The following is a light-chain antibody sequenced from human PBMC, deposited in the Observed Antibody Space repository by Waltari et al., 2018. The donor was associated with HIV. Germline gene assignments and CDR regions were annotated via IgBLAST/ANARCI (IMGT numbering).Light chain of an antibody. J-gene: IGLJ3*02. Sequence: QSALTHPRPVSGSPGHSISISCTGTSSDVGGFKYVSWYQQYPGEVPKLMIYVFTKRPSWVPDRFSGSKSGNSASLTISGLQAEDEADYYCCSYAGVYTRWVFGGGTKLTVL. CDR1: SSDVGGFKY. V-gene: IGLV2-11*01. CDR3: CSYAGVYTRWV. CDR2: VFT.